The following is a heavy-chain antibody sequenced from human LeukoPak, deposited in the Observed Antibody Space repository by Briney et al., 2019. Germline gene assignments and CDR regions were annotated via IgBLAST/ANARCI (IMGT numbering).Heavy chain of an antibody. CDR3: ATEDY. CDR2: ISWNSDSI. Sequence: SGGSLSLSCAASGFTFEFYAMYGVRQPPGKGLEWVSGISWNSDSIEYVAYVKGRFTTSRDNAKCSRYLQMNSLRNEDTAVYYCATEDYWGQGTLVTVSS. D-gene: IGHD1-14*01. V-gene: IGHV3-9*01. CDR1: GFTFEFYA. J-gene: IGHJ4*02.